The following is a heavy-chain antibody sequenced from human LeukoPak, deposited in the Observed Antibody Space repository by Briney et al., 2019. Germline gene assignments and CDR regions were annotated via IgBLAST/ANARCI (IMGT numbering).Heavy chain of an antibody. D-gene: IGHD3-22*01. Sequence: SETLSLTCTVSGGSISSYYWSWIWQPAGKGLEWIGRIYTSGSTNYNPSLKGRVTMSVDTSKNQFSLKLSSVTAADTAVYYCARASVVVITPDAFDIWGQGTMVTVSS. V-gene: IGHV4-4*07. CDR1: GGSISSYY. J-gene: IGHJ3*02. CDR3: ARASVVVITPDAFDI. CDR2: IYTSGST.